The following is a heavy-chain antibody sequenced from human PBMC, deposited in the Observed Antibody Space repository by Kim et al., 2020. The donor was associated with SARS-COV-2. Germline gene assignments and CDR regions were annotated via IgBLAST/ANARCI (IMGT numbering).Heavy chain of an antibody. CDR3: AKTGRGFDY. CDR1: GFTFSSYG. V-gene: IGHV3-30*18. Sequence: GGSLRLSCAASGFTFSSYGIHWIRQAPGKGLEWLAVITSDGSNEYYAESVKGRFTISRDNSKDTLYLQMNSLKPEDTAVYYCAKTGRGFDYWGRGTLVTV. CDR2: ITSDGSNE. D-gene: IGHD1-26*01. J-gene: IGHJ4*02.